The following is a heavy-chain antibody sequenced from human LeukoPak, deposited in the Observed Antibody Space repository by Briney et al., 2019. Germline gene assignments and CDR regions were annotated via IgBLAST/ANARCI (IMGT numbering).Heavy chain of an antibody. Sequence: TASETLSLTCTVSGGSISSYYWSWIRQPPGKGLEWIGYIYYSGSTNYNPSLKSRVTISVDTSKNQFSLKLSSVTAEDTAVYYCARVXPYYMXVWGKGTTVXVXX. CDR1: GGSISSYY. CDR2: IYYSGST. J-gene: IGHJ6*03. CDR3: ARVXPYYMXV. V-gene: IGHV4-59*01.